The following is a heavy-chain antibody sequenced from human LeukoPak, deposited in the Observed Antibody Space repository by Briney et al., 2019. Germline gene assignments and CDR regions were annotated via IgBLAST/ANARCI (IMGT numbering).Heavy chain of an antibody. CDR2: ISGSVVST. Sequence: PGGSLRLSCAASGFTFSSYAMSSVRQAAGKGLEWVSAISGSVVSTYYADSGNGRFTISRDNSKNTLYLQMNRLRAEDTAVYYCAKAKVAGTRSSYYYGMDVWGQGTKVTVSS. V-gene: IGHV3-23*01. D-gene: IGHD6-19*01. CDR3: AKAKVAGTRSSYYYGMDV. CDR1: GFTFSSYA. J-gene: IGHJ6*02.